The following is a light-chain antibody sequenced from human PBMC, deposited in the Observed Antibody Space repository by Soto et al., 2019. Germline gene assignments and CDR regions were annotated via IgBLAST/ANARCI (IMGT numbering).Light chain of an antibody. CDR2: DVS. CDR1: SADVGGYNF. J-gene: IGLJ2*01. Sequence: QSALTQPASVSGSPGQSITISCTGTSADVGGYNFVSWYQHHPGKAPKLMIYDVSNRPSGVSNRFSGSKSGNTASLTISGLQAEDEADYYCSSYTSSRTHVVFGGGTKLTDL. CDR3: SSYTSSRTHVV. V-gene: IGLV2-14*03.